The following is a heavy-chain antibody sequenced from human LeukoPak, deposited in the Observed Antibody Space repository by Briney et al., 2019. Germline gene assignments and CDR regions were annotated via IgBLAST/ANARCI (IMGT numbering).Heavy chain of an antibody. J-gene: IGHJ5*02. CDR1: GDSISRYY. V-gene: IGHV4-4*07. CDR2: IYNGGII. D-gene: IGHD3-10*01. Sequence: SETLSLTCTVSGDSISRYYWSWVRQPAGKGLEWIGRIYNGGIITYNPSLKSRVTMSIDTSNNQFSLRLRFVTAADTAVYYCARDSGTTGEVKFDPWGQGTLVTVSS. CDR3: ARDSGTTGEVKFDP.